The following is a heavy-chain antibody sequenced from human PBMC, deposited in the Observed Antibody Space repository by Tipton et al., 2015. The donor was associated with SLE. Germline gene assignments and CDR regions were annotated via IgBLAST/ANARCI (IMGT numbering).Heavy chain of an antibody. CDR3: ARPEGEYGDFRRYFDY. D-gene: IGHD4-17*01. CDR1: GGSISTNTHY. J-gene: IGHJ4*02. V-gene: IGHV4-39*06. Sequence: TLSLTCTVSGGSISTNTHYWAWIRQPPGKGLGGIGAFFYRGSTYYNPSLKSRVTMSGDTSKNQFTLKLTSVTAADTAVYYCARPEGEYGDFRRYFDYWGQGTLVTVSS. CDR2: FFYRGST.